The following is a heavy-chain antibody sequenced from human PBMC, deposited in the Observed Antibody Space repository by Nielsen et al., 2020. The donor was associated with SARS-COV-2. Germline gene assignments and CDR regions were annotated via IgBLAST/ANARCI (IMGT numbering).Heavy chain of an antibody. CDR1: GFTFSGSA. CDR2: IRGYANDYAT. Sequence: GESLKISCAASGFTFSGSAMHWVRQASGKGLEWVGRIRGYANDYATAYAASVKGRFTISRDDSKNTAYLQMNSLKMEDTAVYYCSSPTVAYWGQGTLVTVSS. D-gene: IGHD4-23*01. CDR3: SSPTVAY. J-gene: IGHJ4*02. V-gene: IGHV3-73*01.